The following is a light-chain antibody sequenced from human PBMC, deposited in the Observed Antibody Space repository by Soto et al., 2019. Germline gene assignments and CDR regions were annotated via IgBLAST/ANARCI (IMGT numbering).Light chain of an antibody. CDR2: EVS. CDR1: SSDVGSYNL. V-gene: IGLV2-23*02. CDR3: CSYAGSSTHYV. J-gene: IGLJ1*01. Sequence: QSALTQPASVSGSPGQSITISCTGTSSDVGSYNLVSWYQHHPGKAPKLVISEVSKRPSGVSNRFSGSKSGNTASLTISGLQAEDEADYYCCSYAGSSTHYVFGTGTKLTVL.